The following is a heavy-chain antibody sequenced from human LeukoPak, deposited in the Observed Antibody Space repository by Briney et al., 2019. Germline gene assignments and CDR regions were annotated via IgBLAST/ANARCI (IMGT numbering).Heavy chain of an antibody. CDR3: AANGGPRFGYAFDI. Sequence: SETLSLTCTVSGGSISSYYWSWIRQPPGKGLEWIGYIYYSGSTNYNPSLKSRVTISVDTSKNQFSLKLSSVTAADTAVYYYAANGGPRFGYAFDIWGQGTMVTVSS. CDR2: IYYSGST. CDR1: GGSISSYY. J-gene: IGHJ3*02. V-gene: IGHV4-59*08. D-gene: IGHD3-10*01.